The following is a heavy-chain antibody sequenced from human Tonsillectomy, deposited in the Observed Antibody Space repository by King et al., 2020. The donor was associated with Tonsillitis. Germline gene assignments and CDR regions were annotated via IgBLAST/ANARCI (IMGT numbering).Heavy chain of an antibody. CDR2: ISSSSSTI. Sequence: VQLVESGGGLVQPGGSLRLSCAASGFTFSSYSMNWVRQAPGXGLEWVSYISSSSSTIYYADSVKGRFTXSRDNAKNSXYLQMNSLRDEDTAVYYCARDWRVTRRPNYFDYWGXXXLVTVSS. D-gene: IGHD4-11*01. J-gene: IGHJ4*01. V-gene: IGHV3-48*02. CDR3: ARDWRVTRRPNYFDY. CDR1: GFTFSSYS.